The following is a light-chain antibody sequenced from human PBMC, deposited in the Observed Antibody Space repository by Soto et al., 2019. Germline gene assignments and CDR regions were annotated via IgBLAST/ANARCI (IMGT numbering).Light chain of an antibody. CDR2: GAS. CDR1: QSVSSS. V-gene: IGKV3D-15*01. Sequence: IGVTQSERTVSVSQKERATXSCRASQSVSSSLAWYQQKPGQAPRLLIYGASIRATGIPDRFSRSGSGTDFTLTISRLEPEYFALYYCQQSNKCPWTFAQGTKVDIK. CDR3: QQSNKCPWT. J-gene: IGKJ1*01.